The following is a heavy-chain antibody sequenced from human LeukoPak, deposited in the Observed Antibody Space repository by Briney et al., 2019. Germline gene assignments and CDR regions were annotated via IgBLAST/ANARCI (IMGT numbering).Heavy chain of an antibody. V-gene: IGHV3-23*01. J-gene: IGHJ5*02. CDR1: GFTFSSYA. CDR3: ARDRRYYGSGSYFGSSWFDP. CDR2: ISGSGGST. Sequence: HPGGSLRLSCAASGFTFSSYAMSWVRQAPGKGLEWVSAISGSGGSTYYADSVKGRLTISRDNSKNTLYLQMNSLRAEDTAVYYCARDRRYYGSGSYFGSSWFDPWGQGTLVTASS. D-gene: IGHD3-10*01.